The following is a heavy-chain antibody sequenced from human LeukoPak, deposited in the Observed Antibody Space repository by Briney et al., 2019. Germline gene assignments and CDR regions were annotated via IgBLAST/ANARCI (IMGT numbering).Heavy chain of an antibody. D-gene: IGHD5-18*01. CDR1: GFTFSNYA. Sequence: GGSLRLSCAASGFTFSNYAMAWVRQAPGKGLEWVSAISGNGGRTYSADSVQGRFTISRDNSKNTVYLQMDNLRAEDSAMYYCARVYSYGLYYFHYWGQGTLVTVSS. V-gene: IGHV3-23*01. CDR3: ARVYSYGLYYFHY. CDR2: ISGNGGRT. J-gene: IGHJ4*02.